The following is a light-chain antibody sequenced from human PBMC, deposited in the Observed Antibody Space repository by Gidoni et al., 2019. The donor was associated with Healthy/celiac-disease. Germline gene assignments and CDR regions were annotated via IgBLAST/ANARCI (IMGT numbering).Light chain of an antibody. CDR2: AAS. CDR3: QQSYSTPGYT. CDR1: QSISSS. J-gene: IGKJ2*01. Sequence: DTQMTQSPSFLSASVGDRVTITCRASQSISSSLNWYQQKPGKAPKLLMYAASSLQSGVPSRFSGSGSGTEFTLTISSLQPEDFATYYCQQSYSTPGYTFGQGTKLEIK. V-gene: IGKV1-39*01.